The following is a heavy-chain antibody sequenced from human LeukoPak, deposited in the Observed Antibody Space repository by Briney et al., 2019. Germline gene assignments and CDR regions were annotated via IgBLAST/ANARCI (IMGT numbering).Heavy chain of an antibody. CDR2: ISYDGSNK. CDR1: GFTFSSYA. J-gene: IGHJ6*02. Sequence: GRSLRLSCAASGFTFSSYAMHWVRQAPGKGLEWVAVISYDGSNKYYADSVKGRFTISRDNSKNTLYLQMNSLRAEDTAVYYCARVSTGYGMDVWGQGTTVTVSS. V-gene: IGHV3-30-3*01. CDR3: ARVSTGYGMDV. D-gene: IGHD2-2*01.